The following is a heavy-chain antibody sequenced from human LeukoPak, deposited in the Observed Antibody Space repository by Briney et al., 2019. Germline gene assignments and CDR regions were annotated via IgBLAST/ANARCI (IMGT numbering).Heavy chain of an antibody. J-gene: IGHJ4*02. CDR2: INPSGGST. V-gene: IGHV1-46*01. CDR1: GSTFTIYY. D-gene: IGHD4-17*01. CDR3: AREALESHYGLAAYYFDY. Sequence: ASVEVSCKASGSTFTIYYIQRVRQAPGQGLEWMGIINPSGGSTAYAQRFQGRVTVPRDTSTSTVYMELSSLRSDDTAVYYCAREALESHYGLAAYYFDYWAQGTLVTVPS.